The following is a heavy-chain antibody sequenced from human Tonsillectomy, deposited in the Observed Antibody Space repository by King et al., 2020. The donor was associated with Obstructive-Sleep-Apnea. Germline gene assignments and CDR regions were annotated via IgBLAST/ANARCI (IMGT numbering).Heavy chain of an antibody. Sequence: QLQESGPGLVKPSRTLSLTCAVSGGSISSSNCWSWVRQPPVKVLEWIGVIYHSGSTNDNPSFTSQVTISVDKSKNQFSLKLSSVTAADTAVYYCAREGLAPDGDYERGWFDPWGQGTLVTVSS. CDR2: IYHSGST. CDR1: GGSISSSNC. J-gene: IGHJ5*02. CDR3: AREGLAPDGDYERGWFDP. V-gene: IGHV4-4*02. D-gene: IGHD4-17*01.